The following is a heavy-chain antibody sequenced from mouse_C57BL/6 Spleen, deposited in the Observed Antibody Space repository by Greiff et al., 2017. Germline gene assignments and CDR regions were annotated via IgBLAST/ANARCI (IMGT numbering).Heavy chain of an antibody. Sequence: EVQLQQSGPELVKPGASVKISCKASGYTFTDYYMNWVKQSHGKSLEWIGDINPNNGGTSYNQKFKGKATLTVDKSSSTAYMELRSLTSEDSAVYYCARRGPIYYGNYDWFAYWGQGTLVTVSA. CDR3: ARRGPIYYGNYDWFAY. J-gene: IGHJ3*01. CDR2: INPNNGGT. V-gene: IGHV1-26*01. D-gene: IGHD2-1*01. CDR1: GYTFTDYY.